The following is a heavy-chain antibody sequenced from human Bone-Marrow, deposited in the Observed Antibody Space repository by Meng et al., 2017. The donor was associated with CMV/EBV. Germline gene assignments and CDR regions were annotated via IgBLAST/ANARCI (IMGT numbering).Heavy chain of an antibody. J-gene: IGHJ4*02. CDR1: GFTFSSYS. V-gene: IGHV4-39*07. Sequence: ESLKISCAASGFTFSSYSMNWVRQPPGKGLEWIGSIYYSGSTYYNPSLKSRVTISVDTSKNQFSLKLSSVTAADTAVYYCARVYDFWSGYLDYWGQGTLVTVSS. CDR2: IYYSGST. D-gene: IGHD3-3*01. CDR3: ARVYDFWSGYLDY.